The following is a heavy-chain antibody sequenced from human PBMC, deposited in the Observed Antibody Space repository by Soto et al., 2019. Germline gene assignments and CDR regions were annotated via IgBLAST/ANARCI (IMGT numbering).Heavy chain of an antibody. D-gene: IGHD4-17*01. CDR2: INAGNGNT. J-gene: IGHJ4*02. CDR3: ARSDGPLGDY. CDR1: GYTFTSYA. Sequence: QVQLVQSGAEVKKPGASVKVSCKASGYTFTSYAMHWVRQAPGQRLEWMGWINAGNGNTNYSQKFQGRVTITRDTSASTAYMELSSLRSEDTAVYYCARSDGPLGDYWGQGTLVTVSS. V-gene: IGHV1-3*01.